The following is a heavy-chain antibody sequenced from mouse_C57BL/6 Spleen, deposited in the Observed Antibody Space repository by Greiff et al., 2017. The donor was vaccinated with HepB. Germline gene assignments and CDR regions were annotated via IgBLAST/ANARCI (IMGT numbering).Heavy chain of an antibody. Sequence: VMLVESGAELVRPGTSVKVSCKASGYAFTNYLIEWVKQRPGQGLEWIGVINPGSGGTNYNEKFKGKATLTADKSSSTAYMQLSSLTSEDSAVYFCARRRYYGSQAWFAYWGQGTLVTVSA. CDR1: GYAFTNYL. D-gene: IGHD1-1*01. CDR3: ARRRYYGSQAWFAY. J-gene: IGHJ3*01. V-gene: IGHV1-54*01. CDR2: INPGSGGT.